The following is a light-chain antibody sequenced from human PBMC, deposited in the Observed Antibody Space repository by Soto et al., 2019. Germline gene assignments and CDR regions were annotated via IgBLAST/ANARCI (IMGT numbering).Light chain of an antibody. Sequence: SYELTQSPSMSVSPGQTARITCSGDPLTSQYTYWYQQRPGQAPILVMYKDSERPSDIPERFSGSSSGTTVTLTISGVQAEDEADYYCQSTDSSASPWVFGGGTKVTVL. CDR2: KDS. CDR3: QSTDSSASPWV. J-gene: IGLJ3*02. CDR1: PLTSQY. V-gene: IGLV3-25*03.